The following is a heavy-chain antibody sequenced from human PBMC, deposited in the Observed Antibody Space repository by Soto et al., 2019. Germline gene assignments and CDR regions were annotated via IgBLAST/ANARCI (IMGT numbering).Heavy chain of an antibody. CDR3: SRQECSDSVCYTPND. D-gene: IGHD2-8*01. CDR1: GFTFSGSF. V-gene: IGHV3-73*01. CDR2: IRSKAKNYAT. Sequence: EVQLVESGGGLVQPGGSLKLSCAASGFTFSGSFMHWVRQASGKGLEWVGRIRSKAKNYATAYGESVKGRFTISREDSXXTAYLQMNSLKTEDTAVYYCSRQECSDSVCYTPNDWGQGTLVTVSS. J-gene: IGHJ4*02.